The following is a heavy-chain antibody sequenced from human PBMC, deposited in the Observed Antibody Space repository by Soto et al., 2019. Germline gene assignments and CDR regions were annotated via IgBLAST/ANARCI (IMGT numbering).Heavy chain of an antibody. CDR3: ARVVTVVKSFHYWYFDL. D-gene: IGHD2-15*01. V-gene: IGHV1-69*13. J-gene: IGHJ2*01. CDR2: IIPIFGTT. CDR1: GGTFSSYA. Sequence: GASVKVSCKASGGTFSSYAISWVRQAPGQGLEWMGGIIPIFGTTNYAQKFQGRDTITADESTSTAYMELSSLRSEDIALFYCARVVTVVKSFHYWYFDLWGRGTLVTVSS.